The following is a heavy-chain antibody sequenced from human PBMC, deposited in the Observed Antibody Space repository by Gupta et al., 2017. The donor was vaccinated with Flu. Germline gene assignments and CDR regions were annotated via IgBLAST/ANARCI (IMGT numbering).Heavy chain of an antibody. Sequence: QVQLQESGPGLVKPSQTLSLTCNVSGGSISSGGYYWSWIRQRPGKGLEWIGYIYYSGSTYCNPSLKSRVTISVDTSKNQFSLKLSSVTAADTAVYYCAREKKSGYSYGYYIDYWGQGTLVTVSS. CDR2: IYYSGST. V-gene: IGHV4-31*03. D-gene: IGHD5-18*01. CDR1: GGSISSGGYY. J-gene: IGHJ4*02. CDR3: AREKKSGYSYGYYIDY.